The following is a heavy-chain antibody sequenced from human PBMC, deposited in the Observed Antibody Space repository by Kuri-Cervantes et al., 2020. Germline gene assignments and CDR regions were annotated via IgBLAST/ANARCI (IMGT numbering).Heavy chain of an antibody. CDR1: GFAFSSYS. V-gene: IGHV3-21*04. CDR3: AKPRDYYGSGLDY. J-gene: IGHJ4*02. D-gene: IGHD3-10*01. Sequence: GGPLRLSCAASGFAFSSYSMNWVRQAPGKGLEWVSSISSSSSYIYYADSVKGRFTISRDNAKNSLYLQMNSLRAEDTAVYYCAKPRDYYGSGLDYWGQGTLVTVSS. CDR2: ISSSSSYI.